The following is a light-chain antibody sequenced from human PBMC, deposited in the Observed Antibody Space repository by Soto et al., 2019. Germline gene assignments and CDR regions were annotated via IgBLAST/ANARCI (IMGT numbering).Light chain of an antibody. CDR3: QQYNSLPLT. CDR2: DAS. V-gene: IGKV1-33*01. CDR1: RDINNY. J-gene: IGKJ4*01. Sequence: DIQMTQSPSSLSASVGDRVTITCQASRDINNYLNWFQQKPGKAPQVLIYDASKLETGVPSRFSGSVSGTDFTLTISSLRPEDIATYYCQQYNSLPLTFGGGTKVEIK.